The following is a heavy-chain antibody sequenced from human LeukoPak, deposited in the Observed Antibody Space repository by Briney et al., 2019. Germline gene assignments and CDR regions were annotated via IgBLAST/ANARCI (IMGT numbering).Heavy chain of an antibody. Sequence: GGSLRLSCAASGFTFNVYAMYWLRQAPGRGLEGVSRICTPDSTHYANSVKGRFTTSRDDSKNTVFLQMNSLRAEDSATYYCAKDRENGNGIWDAFDVWGQGTVVTVSS. J-gene: IGHJ3*01. CDR1: GFTFNVYA. V-gene: IGHV3-23*01. CDR2: ICTPDST. D-gene: IGHD3-3*02. CDR3: AKDRENGNGIWDAFDV.